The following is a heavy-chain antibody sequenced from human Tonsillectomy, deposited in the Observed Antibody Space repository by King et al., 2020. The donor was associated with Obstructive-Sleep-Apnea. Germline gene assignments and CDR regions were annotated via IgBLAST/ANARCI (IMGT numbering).Heavy chain of an antibody. J-gene: IGHJ3*02. Sequence: QLVQSGAEVKKPGASVKVSCKASGYTFTSYDINWVRQATGQGLEWMGWMNPNSGNTGYAQKFQGRVTMTRNTSISTAYMELSSLRSEDTAVYYCARGQGYYDILTGYPYDAFDIWGQGTMVTVSS. CDR3: ARGQGYYDILTGYPYDAFDI. CDR1: GYTFTSYD. CDR2: MNPNSGNT. V-gene: IGHV1-8*01. D-gene: IGHD3-9*01.